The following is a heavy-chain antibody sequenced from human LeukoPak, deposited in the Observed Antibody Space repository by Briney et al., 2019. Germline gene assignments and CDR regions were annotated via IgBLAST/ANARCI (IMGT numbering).Heavy chain of an antibody. D-gene: IGHD6-19*01. Sequence: ASVKVSCKASGYTFTSYGISWVRQAPGQGLEWMGWISAYNGNTNYAQKLQGRVTMTTDTSTSTAYMELRSLRSDDTAVYYCARDGGSGWSTNYYYYYMDVWGKGTTVTVSS. CDR3: ARDGGSGWSTNYYYYYMDV. CDR2: ISAYNGNT. CDR1: GYTFTSYG. J-gene: IGHJ6*03. V-gene: IGHV1-18*01.